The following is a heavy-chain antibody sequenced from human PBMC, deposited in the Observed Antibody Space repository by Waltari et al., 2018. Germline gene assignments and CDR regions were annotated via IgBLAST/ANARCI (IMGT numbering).Heavy chain of an antibody. Sequence: QLQLQESGPGLVKPSETLSLTCTVSGGSISSSSYYWGWIRQPPGKGLEWIGSIDYRGSTYSNPSIKSRVTISVDTSKTQFSLKLSSVTAADTAVYYCAGTRSFDYWGQGTLVTVSS. D-gene: IGHD1-7*01. CDR2: IDYRGST. V-gene: IGHV4-39*01. CDR1: GGSISSSSYY. CDR3: AGTRSFDY. J-gene: IGHJ4*02.